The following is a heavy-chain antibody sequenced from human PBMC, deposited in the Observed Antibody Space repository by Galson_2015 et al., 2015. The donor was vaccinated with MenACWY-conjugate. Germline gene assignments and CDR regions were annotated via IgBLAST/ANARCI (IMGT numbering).Heavy chain of an antibody. V-gene: IGHV3-21*01. CDR2: ISISSSYI. CDR3: ARDYARLEWLSAYYFDY. CDR1: GFIFSSHT. J-gene: IGHJ4*02. D-gene: IGHD3-3*01. Sequence: SLRLSCAASGFIFSSHTMNWVRHAPGKGLEWVSSISISSSYIYYADSVKGRFTISRDNAKNSLYLQMNSLTAEDTAVYYCARDYARLEWLSAYYFDYWGQGTPVTVSS.